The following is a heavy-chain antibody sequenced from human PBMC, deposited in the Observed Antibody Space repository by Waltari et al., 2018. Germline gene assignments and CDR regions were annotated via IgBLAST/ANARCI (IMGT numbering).Heavy chain of an antibody. CDR1: GNTFTGYF. CDR3: ARAPLWWYFDL. J-gene: IGHJ2*01. Sequence: QVQLVQSGAEVKKPGASAKVSCTASGNTFTGYFMHWVRQAPGQGREWMGWINPNSGGTNYAQKCQGRVTMTRDTSISTAYMELSRLRSDDTAVYYCARAPLWWYFDLWGRGTLVTVSS. V-gene: IGHV1-2*02. CDR2: INPNSGGT.